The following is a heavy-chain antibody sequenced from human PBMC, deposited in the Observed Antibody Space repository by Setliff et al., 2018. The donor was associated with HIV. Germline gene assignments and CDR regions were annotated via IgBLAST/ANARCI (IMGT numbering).Heavy chain of an antibody. D-gene: IGHD1-20*01. Sequence: LSLTCRVSGDSVRSNYWSWIRQTPEKGREWIAYMYHSGSTIYSPTPRSRVTRSVDTSKNQSSLRLRSVTAADTAVYYCARNPLHFSDNPCQWGFFMDVWGKGTTVTVSS. CDR1: GDSVRSNY. CDR2: MYHSGST. V-gene: IGHV4-59*02. J-gene: IGHJ6*03. CDR3: ARNPLHFSDNPCQWGFFMDV.